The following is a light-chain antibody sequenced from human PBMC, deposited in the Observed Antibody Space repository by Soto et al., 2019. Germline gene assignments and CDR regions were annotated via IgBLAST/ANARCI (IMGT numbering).Light chain of an antibody. Sequence: QPVLTQSPSVSGAPGQRVTISCTGSSSNIGADFDVHWYRQLPGTAPKLLIYGNINRPSGVPDRFSGSTSGTSASLTITGLQAEDEADYYCQSYDTSLNVYVVFGGGTKLTVL. CDR1: SSNIGADFD. J-gene: IGLJ2*01. CDR3: QSYDTSLNVYVV. V-gene: IGLV1-40*01. CDR2: GNI.